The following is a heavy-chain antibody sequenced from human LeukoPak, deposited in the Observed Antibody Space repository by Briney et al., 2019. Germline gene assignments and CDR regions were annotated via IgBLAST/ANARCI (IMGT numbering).Heavy chain of an antibody. CDR3: ARRAGAYSHPYDY. J-gene: IGHJ4*02. V-gene: IGHV3-21*04. CDR2: ISSSSSYI. CDR1: GFTFSSYS. Sequence: GGSLRLSCAASGFTFSSYSMNWVRQAPGKGLEWVSSISSSSSYIYYADSVKGRFTISGDNAKNTLYLQMNSLRAEDTAVYYCARRAGAYSHPYDYWGQGTLVTVSS. D-gene: IGHD4/OR15-4a*01.